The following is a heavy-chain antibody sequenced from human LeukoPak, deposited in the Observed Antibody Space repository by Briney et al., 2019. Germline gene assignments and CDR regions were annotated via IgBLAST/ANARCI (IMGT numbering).Heavy chain of an antibody. D-gene: IGHD2-15*01. V-gene: IGHV3-30-3*01. CDR3: ARNNVVAATYYYYGMDV. CDR1: GFTFSSYA. CDR2: ISYDGSNK. J-gene: IGHJ6*02. Sequence: TGGSLRLSCAASGFTFSSYAMHWVRQAPGKGLEWVAVISYDGSNKYYADSVKGRFTISRDNSKNTLYLQMNSLRAEDTAVYYCARNNVVAATYYYYGMDVWGQGTTVTVSS.